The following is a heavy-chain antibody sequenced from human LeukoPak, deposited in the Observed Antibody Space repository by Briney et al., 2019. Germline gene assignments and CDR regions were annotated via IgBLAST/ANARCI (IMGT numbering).Heavy chain of an antibody. V-gene: IGHV4-31*03. Sequence: SETLSLTCTVSGGSISSGGYYWSWIRQHPGKGLEWIGYIYYSGSTYYNPSLKSRVTISVDTSKNQFSLKLSSVTAADTAVYYCARYRTATTGDYYYGMDVWGQGTTVTVSS. J-gene: IGHJ6*02. CDR3: ARYRTATTGDYYYGMDV. CDR1: GGSISSGGYY. CDR2: IYYSGST. D-gene: IGHD4-11*01.